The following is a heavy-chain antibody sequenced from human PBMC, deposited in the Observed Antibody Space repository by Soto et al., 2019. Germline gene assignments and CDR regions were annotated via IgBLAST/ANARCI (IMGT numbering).Heavy chain of an antibody. CDR3: ARERAVAGTDWFDP. J-gene: IGHJ5*02. CDR1: GGSISSYY. CDR2: IYYSGST. D-gene: IGHD6-19*01. Sequence: QVQLQESGPGLVKPSETLSLTCTVSGGSISSYYWSWIRQPPGKGLEWIGYIYYSGSTNYNPSLKSRVTISVDTSKNQFSRKLSSVTAADTAVYYCARERAVAGTDWFDPWGQGTLVTVSS. V-gene: IGHV4-59*01.